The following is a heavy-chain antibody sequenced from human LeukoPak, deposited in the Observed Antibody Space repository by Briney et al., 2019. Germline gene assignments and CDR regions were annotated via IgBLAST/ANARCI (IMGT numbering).Heavy chain of an antibody. CDR2: ISGSDGST. V-gene: IGHV3-23*01. Sequence: GGSLRLSCAASGFTFSSYAMSWVRQAPGKGLEWVSAISGSDGSTYYADSVKGRFTISRDNSKNTLYLQMNSLRAEDTAVYYCAKADSSGWVRGVDYWGQGTLVTVSS. J-gene: IGHJ4*02. CDR1: GFTFSSYA. CDR3: AKADSSGWVRGVDY. D-gene: IGHD6-19*01.